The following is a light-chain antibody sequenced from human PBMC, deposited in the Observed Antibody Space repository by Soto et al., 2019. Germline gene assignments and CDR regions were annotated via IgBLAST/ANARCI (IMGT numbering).Light chain of an antibody. CDR1: QSVSSSY. CDR3: QQYNNWPPWT. V-gene: IGKV3-15*01. Sequence: LTQSPGTLSLSPGESATLSCRASQSVSSSYLVWYQQKPGQAPRLLIYGASTRATGIPHRFSGSGSGTEFTLTISRLQSEDFAVYYCQQYNNWPPWTFGQGTKVDIK. CDR2: GAS. J-gene: IGKJ1*01.